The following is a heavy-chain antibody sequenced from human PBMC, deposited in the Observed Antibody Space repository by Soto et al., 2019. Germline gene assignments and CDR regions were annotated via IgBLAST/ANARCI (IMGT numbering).Heavy chain of an antibody. CDR3: EKDRVGGTFYTPLAF. Sequence: PGGSLRLSCQASGFNFDNYGMHWVRQAPGKGLEWVAVITYDGSFQYYADSVKGRFTISRDNSKNTLSLHLNTLKPEDTAVYHCEKDRVGGTFYTPLAFWGQGTPVTVSS. V-gene: IGHV3-30*18. J-gene: IGHJ4*02. CDR2: ITYDGSFQ. D-gene: IGHD1-7*01. CDR1: GFNFDNYG.